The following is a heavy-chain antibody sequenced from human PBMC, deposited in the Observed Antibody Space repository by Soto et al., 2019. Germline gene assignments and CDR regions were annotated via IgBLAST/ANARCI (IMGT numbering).Heavy chain of an antibody. CDR1: GFTFSTYV. J-gene: IGHJ4*02. CDR3: AKGGTTADLLTHEF. V-gene: IGHV3-30*18. D-gene: IGHD3-9*01. Sequence: QVQLVESGGGVVQPGRSLRLSCEASGFTFSTYVMHWVRQAPGKGLEWVAVMSYDGGNEYYADSVKGRFTLSRDNSKNTMYLQMNSLRAEDSAVYYCAKGGTTADLLTHEFWGQGSLVTVSS. CDR2: MSYDGGNE.